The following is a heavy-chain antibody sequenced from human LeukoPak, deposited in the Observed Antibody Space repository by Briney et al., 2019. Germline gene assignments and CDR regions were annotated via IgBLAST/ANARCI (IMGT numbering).Heavy chain of an antibody. CDR1: GDSISSGSYY. Sequence: SETLSLTCTVSGDSISSGSYYWTWIRQPAGKGLEWIGRIYTSGSTINNPSLKNTNYNPSLKNRLTMSVDRSKNQFSLKITSVTAADTAMYYCARDTALWTFDIWGQGTMVTVSS. CDR3: ARDTALWTFDI. D-gene: IGHD2-21*02. J-gene: IGHJ3*02. V-gene: IGHV4-61*02. CDR2: IYTSGSTINNPSLKNT.